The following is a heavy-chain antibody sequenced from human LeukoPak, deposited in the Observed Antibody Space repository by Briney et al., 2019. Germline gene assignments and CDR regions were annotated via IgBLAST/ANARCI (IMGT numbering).Heavy chain of an antibody. Sequence: NPSETLSLTCTVSGGSISSYYWSWIRQPPGKGLEWIGYVYYSGRTNYNPSLKGRVTLSVDTSKNQFSLKLSSVTAADTAVYYCARRDRFLTGVYYYYYMDVWGKGTTVTVSS. D-gene: IGHD3-9*01. CDR1: GGSISSYY. CDR3: ARRDRFLTGVYYYYYMDV. V-gene: IGHV4-59*08. J-gene: IGHJ6*03. CDR2: VYYSGRT.